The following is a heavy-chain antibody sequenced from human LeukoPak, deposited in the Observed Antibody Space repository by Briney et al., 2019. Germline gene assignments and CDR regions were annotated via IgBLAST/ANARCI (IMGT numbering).Heavy chain of an antibody. CDR1: GGSISSGSYY. Sequence: SETLSLTCTVSGGSISSGSYYWSWIRQPAGKGLEWIGRIYTSGSTNYNPSLKSRVTISVDTSKNQFSLKLSSVTAADTAVYYCARDIKVVVPAWWASGAFDIWGQGTMVTVSS. CDR3: ARDIKVVVPAWWASGAFDI. CDR2: IYTSGST. J-gene: IGHJ3*02. V-gene: IGHV4-61*02. D-gene: IGHD2-2*01.